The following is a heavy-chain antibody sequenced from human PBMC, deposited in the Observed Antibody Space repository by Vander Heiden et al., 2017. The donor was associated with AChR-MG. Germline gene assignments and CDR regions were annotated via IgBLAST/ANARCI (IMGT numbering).Heavy chain of an antibody. Sequence: EVQLVQSGAEVNKPGESLKISRKGSGYSLSNLWNRWVRQLPGKGPEWMGIIYPGDSDTRYSPSFQGQVTISADRSISTAYLQWRSLKASDTAMYYCARCPYVDTALDRGFDYWGQGTLVTVSS. CDR1: GYSLSNLW. CDR2: IYPGDSDT. V-gene: IGHV5-51*01. D-gene: IGHD5-18*01. CDR3: ARCPYVDTALDRGFDY. J-gene: IGHJ4*02.